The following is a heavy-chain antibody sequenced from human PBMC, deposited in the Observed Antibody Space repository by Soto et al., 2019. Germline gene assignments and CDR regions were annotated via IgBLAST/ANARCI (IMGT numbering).Heavy chain of an antibody. J-gene: IGHJ3*02. Sequence: PGGSLRLSRSTPWFSFENFLVSWVRQAPGKGLEWVATIRQDGSEKHYVNSVRGRFIISRDNAEMSLSLQMNSLRVEDATVYYCVRGVSFGLDIWGQGTMVTVSS. D-gene: IGHD3-16*01. CDR1: WFSFENFL. CDR3: VRGVSFGLDI. CDR2: IRQDGSEK. V-gene: IGHV3-7*01.